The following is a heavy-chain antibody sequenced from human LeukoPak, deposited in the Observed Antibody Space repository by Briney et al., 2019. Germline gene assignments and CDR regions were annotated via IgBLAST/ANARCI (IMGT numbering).Heavy chain of an antibody. D-gene: IGHD3-3*01. V-gene: IGHV4-34*01. J-gene: IGHJ4*02. CDR2: INHSEST. CDR3: AREVKSDFWSGYYFDC. Sequence: PSETLSLTCAVYGGSFSGYYWSWIRRPPGKGLEWIGEINHSESTNYNPSLKSRVSISVDTSKNQFSLKLSSVTAVDTAIYYCAREVKSDFWSGYYFDCWGQGTLVTVSS. CDR1: GGSFSGYY.